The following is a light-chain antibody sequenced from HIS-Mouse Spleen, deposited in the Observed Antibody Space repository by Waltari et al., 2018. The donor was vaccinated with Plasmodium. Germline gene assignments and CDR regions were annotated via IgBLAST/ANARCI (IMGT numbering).Light chain of an antibody. CDR1: QSVSSSY. CDR3: QQYGSSGT. J-gene: IGKJ1*01. Sequence: EIVLTQSPGTLSLSPGERATLSCRASQSVSSSYLAWYLQKPGQAPRLLIYGASSRATGIPDRFSGSGSGTDFTLTISRLEPEDCAVYYCQQYGSSGTFGQGTKVEIK. CDR2: GAS. V-gene: IGKV3-20*01.